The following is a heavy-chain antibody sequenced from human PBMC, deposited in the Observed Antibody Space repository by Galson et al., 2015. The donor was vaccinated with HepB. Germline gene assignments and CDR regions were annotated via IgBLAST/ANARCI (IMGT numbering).Heavy chain of an antibody. Sequence: SLRLSCAASGFTFSTYAFHWVRQAPGKGLEWVAVISYDGSNEYYADSVKGRFTISRDNSQNTVYVQMNSLRDEDTAVHYCARDWTGSQDQQLAGIDYWGQGTLVTVSS. V-gene: IGHV3-30-3*01. CDR1: GFTFSTYA. J-gene: IGHJ4*02. D-gene: IGHD6-13*01. CDR3: ARDWTGSQDQQLAGIDY. CDR2: ISYDGSNE.